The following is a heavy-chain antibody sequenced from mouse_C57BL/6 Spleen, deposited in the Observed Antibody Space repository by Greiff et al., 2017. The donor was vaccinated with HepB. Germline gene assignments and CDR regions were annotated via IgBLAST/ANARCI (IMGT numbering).Heavy chain of an antibody. D-gene: IGHD2-5*01. Sequence: EVKLQESGGGLVKPAGSLKLSCAASGFTFSSYAMSWVRQTPEKRLEWVATISDGGSYTYYPDNVKGRFTISRDNAKNNLYLQMSHLKSEDTAMYYCARDSNQERGYAMDYWGQGTSVTVSS. CDR3: ARDSNQERGYAMDY. CDR1: GFTFSSYA. CDR2: ISDGGSYT. J-gene: IGHJ4*01. V-gene: IGHV5-4*03.